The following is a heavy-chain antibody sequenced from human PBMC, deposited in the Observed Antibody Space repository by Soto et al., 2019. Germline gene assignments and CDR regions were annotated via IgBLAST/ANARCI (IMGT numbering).Heavy chain of an antibody. CDR3: AKRKYCPSPTCFDY. V-gene: IGHV3-66*01. CDR1: GFTVSISY. CDR2: IYSDGHT. J-gene: IGHJ4*02. D-gene: IGHD2-15*01. Sequence: PGGSLRLSCAGSGFTVSISYIAWVRHVPGKGLEWVSIIYSDGHTYYAESVKGRFTISRDDSENTLYLQMSSLRAEDTAVYYYAKRKYCPSPTCFDYWGQGTQVTVSS.